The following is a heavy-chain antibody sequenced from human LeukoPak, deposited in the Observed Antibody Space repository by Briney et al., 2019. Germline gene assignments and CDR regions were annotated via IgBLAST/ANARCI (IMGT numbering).Heavy chain of an antibody. V-gene: IGHV3-30-3*01. CDR3: ARSLISFDY. J-gene: IGHJ4*02. Sequence: TGGSLRLSCAASGFTFSSYAMHWVRQAPGKGLEWVAVISYDGSNKYYADSVKGRFTISRDNSKNTLYLQMNSLRAEDTAVYYCARSLISFDYWGQGTLVTVSS. CDR2: ISYDGSNK. CDR1: GFTFSSYA. D-gene: IGHD2-8*01.